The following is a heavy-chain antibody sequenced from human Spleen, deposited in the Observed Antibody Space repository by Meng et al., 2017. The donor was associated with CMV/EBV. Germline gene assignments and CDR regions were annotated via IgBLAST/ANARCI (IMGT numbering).Heavy chain of an antibody. J-gene: IGHJ4*02. CDR1: GSTFTRYH. V-gene: IGHV1-8*01. D-gene: IGHD5-24*01. CDR2: MNPNSGNT. CDR3: ARTRDGGLDFDY. Sequence: CKASGSTFTRYHINWVRQATGQGLEWMGWMNPNSGNTGYAQKFQGRVTMTRNTSISTAYMELSSLRSEDTAVYYCARTRDGGLDFDYWGQGTLVTVSS.